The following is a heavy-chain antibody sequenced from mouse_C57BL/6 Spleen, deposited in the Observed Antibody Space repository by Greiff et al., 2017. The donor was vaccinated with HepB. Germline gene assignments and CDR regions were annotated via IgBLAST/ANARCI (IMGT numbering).Heavy chain of an antibody. D-gene: IGHD2-1*01. CDR1: GYTFTSYW. J-gene: IGHJ4*01. Sequence: QVHVKQPGAELVKPGASVKLSCKASGYTFTSYWMHWVKQRPGRGLEWIGRIDPNSGGTKYNEKFKSKATLTVDKPSSTAYMQLSSLTSEDSAVYYCASYGNYAMDYWGQGTSVTVSS. V-gene: IGHV1-72*01. CDR2: IDPNSGGT. CDR3: ASYGNYAMDY.